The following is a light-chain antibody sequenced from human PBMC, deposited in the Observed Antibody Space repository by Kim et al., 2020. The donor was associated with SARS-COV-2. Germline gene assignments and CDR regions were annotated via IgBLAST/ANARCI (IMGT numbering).Light chain of an antibody. CDR2: EDD. V-gene: IGLV6-57*03. J-gene: IGLJ2*01. Sequence: GKTVTISCTRSNGSINNKYVQWYQQRPGGVPTTVIYEDDQRPSGVSDRFSGSIDNSSNSASLTISGLRTEDEADYYCQSYNRDNVIFGGGTQLTVL. CDR3: QSYNRDNVI. CDR1: NGSINNKY.